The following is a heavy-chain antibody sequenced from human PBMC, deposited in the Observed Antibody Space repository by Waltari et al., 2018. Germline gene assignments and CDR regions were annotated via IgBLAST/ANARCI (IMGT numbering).Heavy chain of an antibody. Sequence: QVQLQESAPGLVKPSEPLSLTATLSGDFPSADQWTWPRQAPGKGLEWIAYLRNTGATKCTPALQSRVTIATVTSKKQFSLRLTSVTAADTAVYYCARLPSKYFDSIGWGFFDQWGQGILVTVSS. CDR1: GDFPSADQ. CDR2: LRNTGAT. J-gene: IGHJ4*02. V-gene: IGHV4-59*08. CDR3: ARLPSKYFDSIGWGFFDQ. D-gene: IGHD3-22*01.